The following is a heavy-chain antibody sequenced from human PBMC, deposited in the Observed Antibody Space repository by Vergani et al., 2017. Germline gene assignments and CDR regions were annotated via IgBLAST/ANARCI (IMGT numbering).Heavy chain of an antibody. J-gene: IGHJ4*02. CDR1: GFTLSNYD. Sequence: QVQLVESGGGVVQRGGSLRHSCATSGFTLSNYDMQWIRQGPGKGLEFVAFIQFDGSNQYYADSVKGRFTLSRDFSKNTLYLQMNSLRTDDTATYYCAKHFRGWGIDYWGQGTQVIVSS. CDR3: AKHFRGWGIDY. CDR2: IQFDGSNQ. D-gene: IGHD3-16*01. V-gene: IGHV3-30*02.